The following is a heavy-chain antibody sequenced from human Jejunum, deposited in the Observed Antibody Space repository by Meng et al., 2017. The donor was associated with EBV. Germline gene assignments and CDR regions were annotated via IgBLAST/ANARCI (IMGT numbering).Heavy chain of an antibody. CDR3: VARSRPQEVDY. V-gene: IGHV3-23*01. CDR2: ITASSGST. J-gene: IGHJ4*02. CDR1: GLTLSNYD. Sequence: EVQLLGSGGDLIQPGESLRLSCAASGLTLSNYDVSWVRQAPGKGLEWVSVITASSGSTFYADSVKGRFTISRDNSKRTVYLQMKSPRGEDTAVYYCVARSRPQEVDYWGQGTLVTVSS.